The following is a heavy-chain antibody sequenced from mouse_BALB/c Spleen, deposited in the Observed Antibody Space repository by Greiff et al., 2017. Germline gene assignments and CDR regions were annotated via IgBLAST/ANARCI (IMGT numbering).Heavy chain of an antibody. Sequence: EVQLQQSGAELVRSGASVKLSCTASGFNIKDYYMHWVKQRPEQGLEWIGWIDPENGDTEYAPKFQGKATMTADTSSNTAYLQLSSLTSEDTAVYYWYRYDYDTFAYWGQGTLVTVSA. CDR1: GFNIKDYY. CDR3: YRYDYDTFAY. J-gene: IGHJ3*01. V-gene: IGHV14-4*02. CDR2: IDPENGDT. D-gene: IGHD2-4*01.